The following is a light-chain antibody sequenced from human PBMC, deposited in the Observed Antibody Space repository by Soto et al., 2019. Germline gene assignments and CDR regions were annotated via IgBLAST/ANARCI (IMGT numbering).Light chain of an antibody. J-gene: IGKJ4*01. V-gene: IGKV3D-20*01. CDR3: QEYGGAPHT. Sequence: IVLTQSPATLSLSPGESATLSCGASQSVRGNLLAWYQQKPGLAPRLLIYDASSRATGIPDRFSGSGSGTDFTLTISRLEPEDFAVYFCQEYGGAPHTVGGGTRVEI. CDR2: DAS. CDR1: QSVRGNL.